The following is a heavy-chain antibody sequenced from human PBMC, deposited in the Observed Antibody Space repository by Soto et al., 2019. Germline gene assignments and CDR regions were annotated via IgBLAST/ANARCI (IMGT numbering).Heavy chain of an antibody. Sequence: GGSLRLSCAVSGLTFSNYAMSWVRQAPGKGLEWVSSISGSGDNTYYADSVKGRFTISRDNSKNTLNLQMNSLRAEDTAVYYCARGAAAAGTGPYFDYWGQGTLVTVSS. D-gene: IGHD6-13*01. V-gene: IGHV3-23*01. CDR1: GLTFSNYA. CDR3: ARGAAAAGTGPYFDY. J-gene: IGHJ4*02. CDR2: ISGSGDNT.